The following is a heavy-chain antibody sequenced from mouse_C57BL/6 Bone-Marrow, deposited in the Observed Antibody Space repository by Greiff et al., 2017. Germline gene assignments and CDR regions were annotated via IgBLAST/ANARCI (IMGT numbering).Heavy chain of an antibody. D-gene: IGHD1-1*01. CDR2: INPSNGGT. V-gene: IGHV1-53*01. CDR1: GYTFTSYW. J-gene: IGHJ2*01. CDR3: ARHYGSSPYYFDY. Sequence: QVQLKQSGTELVKPGASVKLSCKASGYTFTSYWMHWVKQRPGQGLEWIGNINPSNGGTNYNEKFKSKATLTVDKSSSTAYMQLSSLTSEDSAVYYCARHYGSSPYYFDYWGQGTTLTVSS.